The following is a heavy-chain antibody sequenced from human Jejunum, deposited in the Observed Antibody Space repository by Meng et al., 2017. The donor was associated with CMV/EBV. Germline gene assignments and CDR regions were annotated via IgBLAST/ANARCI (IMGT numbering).Heavy chain of an antibody. D-gene: IGHD3-10*01. Sequence: SEFSFSSYNFNGVRLAPGKGLEWVASISSTSTYIYYADSVKGRFTVSRDNSKNSLYLQMNSLRAEDTAVYYCANQMPWNYYHGMDLWGQGTTVTVSS. CDR1: EFSFSSYN. CDR2: ISSTSTYI. CDR3: ANQMPWNYYHGMDL. J-gene: IGHJ6*02. V-gene: IGHV3-21*01.